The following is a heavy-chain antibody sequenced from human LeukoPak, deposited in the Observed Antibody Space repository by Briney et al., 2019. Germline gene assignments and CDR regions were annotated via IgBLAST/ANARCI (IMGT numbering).Heavy chain of an antibody. V-gene: IGHV3-30*02. CDR2: IRYDGSNK. J-gene: IGHJ3*02. CDR1: GFTFSSYG. D-gene: IGHD3-22*01. CDR3: ARDAYYYDSSEGSAFDI. Sequence: GGSLRLSCAASGFTFSSYGMHWVRQAPGKGLEWVAFIRYDGSNKYYADSVKGRFAISRDNSKNTLYLQMNSLRAEDTAVYYCARDAYYYDSSEGSAFDIWGQGTMVTVSS.